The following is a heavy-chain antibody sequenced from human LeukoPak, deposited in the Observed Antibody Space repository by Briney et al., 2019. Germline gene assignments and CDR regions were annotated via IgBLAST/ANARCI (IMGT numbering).Heavy chain of an antibody. V-gene: IGHV3-7*01. CDR3: ARDGGTGMVTTFDH. D-gene: IGHD4-17*01. J-gene: IGHJ4*02. CDR1: GFSLSNYW. Sequence: PGGSLRLSCAASGFSLSNYWMNWVRQAPGKGLEWVANINQDGSETYYVDSVKGRFIISRDNAKSSLFLQMNSLRPEDTAVYYCARDGGTGMVTTFDHWGQGTLVTVSS. CDR2: INQDGSET.